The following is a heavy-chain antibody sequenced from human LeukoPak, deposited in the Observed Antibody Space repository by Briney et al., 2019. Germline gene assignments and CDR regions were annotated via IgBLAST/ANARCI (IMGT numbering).Heavy chain of an antibody. J-gene: IGHJ4*02. CDR1: GGSFSGYY. CDR3: ARGIYYYDSSGYSANVGYYFDY. V-gene: IGHV4-34*01. D-gene: IGHD3-22*01. CDR2: INHSGST. Sequence: SDTLSLICAVDGGSFSGYYSGWIRQPPGKGLGWIGEINHSGSTNYNPSLKSRVTISVDTSKNQFSLKLSSVTAADTAVYYCARGIYYYDSSGYSANVGYYFDYWGQGTLVTVSS.